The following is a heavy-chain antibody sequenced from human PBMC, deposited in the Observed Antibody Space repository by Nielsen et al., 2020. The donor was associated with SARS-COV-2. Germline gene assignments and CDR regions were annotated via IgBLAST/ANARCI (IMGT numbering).Heavy chain of an antibody. CDR2: INSDGSTT. J-gene: IGHJ4*02. CDR1: GFTFSGYW. CDR3: GRGDILTGYIDY. D-gene: IGHD3-9*01. V-gene: IGHV3-74*03. Sequence: GGSLRLSCAASGFTFSGYWMHWVRQAVGKGPVWVALINSDGSTTTYADSAKSRSTISRDNAKKTLYLQMNSLRGEDAAVYYCGRGDILTGYIDYWGQGTLVTVSS.